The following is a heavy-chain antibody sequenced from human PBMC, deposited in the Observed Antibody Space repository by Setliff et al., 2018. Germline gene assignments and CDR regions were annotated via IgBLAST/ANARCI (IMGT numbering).Heavy chain of an antibody. V-gene: IGHV4-59*01. CDR3: AREDWNGNAFDI. CDR2: VYYTGST. J-gene: IGHJ3*02. D-gene: IGHD1-1*01. Sequence: SETLSLTCTVSGGSIRNYYWSWIRQPPGKGLEWIGYVYYTGSTNYNPSLKSRVTISVDPSKNQVSLKLSSATAADTAVYYCAREDWNGNAFDIWGPGTMVTVS. CDR1: GGSIRNYY.